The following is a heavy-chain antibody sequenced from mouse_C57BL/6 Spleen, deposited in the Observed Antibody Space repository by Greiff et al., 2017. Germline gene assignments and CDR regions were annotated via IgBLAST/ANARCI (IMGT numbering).Heavy chain of an antibody. J-gene: IGHJ2*01. CDR3: ARYLITTVVEGYFDY. V-gene: IGHV1-42*01. D-gene: IGHD1-1*01. Sequence: DVQLQESGPELVKPGASVKISCKASGYSFTGYYMNWVKQSPEKSLEWIGEINPSTGGTTYNQKFKAKATLTVDKSSSTAYMQLKSLTSEDSAVYYCARYLITTVVEGYFDYWGQGTTLTVSS. CDR1: GYSFTGYY. CDR2: INPSTGGT.